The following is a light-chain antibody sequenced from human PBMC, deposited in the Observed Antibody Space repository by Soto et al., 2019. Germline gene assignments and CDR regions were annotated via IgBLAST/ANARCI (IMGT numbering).Light chain of an antibody. CDR1: SSDVGGYNY. J-gene: IGLJ1*01. Sequence: QSALTQPASVSGSPGQSITISCTGTSSDVGGYNYVSWYQQHPGKAPKLMIYDVSNRPSGVSNRFSGSKSGNTASLTISGLQADDEVDYYCSSYTSSSLDVFGTGTKLTVL. CDR3: SSYTSSSLDV. V-gene: IGLV2-14*03. CDR2: DVS.